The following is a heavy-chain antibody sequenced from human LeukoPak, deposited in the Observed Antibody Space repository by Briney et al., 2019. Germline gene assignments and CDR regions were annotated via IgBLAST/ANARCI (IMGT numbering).Heavy chain of an antibody. Sequence: ASVKVSCKVSGYTLTELSMHWVRQAPGKGLEWMGGFDPEDGETIYAQKFQGRVTMTVDTSTDTAYMELSSLRSEDTAVYYCATETTVVTHDAFDIWGQGTMVTVSS. V-gene: IGHV1-24*01. CDR3: ATETTVVTHDAFDI. D-gene: IGHD4-23*01. CDR2: FDPEDGET. J-gene: IGHJ3*02. CDR1: GYTLTELS.